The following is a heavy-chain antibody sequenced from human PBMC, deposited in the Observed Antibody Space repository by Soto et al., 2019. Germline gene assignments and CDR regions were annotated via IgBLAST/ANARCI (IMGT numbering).Heavy chain of an antibody. CDR3: ARGFPSMTYYGEYYFDY. Sequence: GGSLRLSCEAFGFTVSTNYMSWVRQTPGKGLEWVSVFYSGGSTFYADSVKGRFTTSRDNSRNTLYLQMRSLRAEDTAVYYCARGFPSMTYYGEYYFDYWGQGTLVTVSS. V-gene: IGHV3-53*01. D-gene: IGHD3-10*01. CDR2: FYSGGST. J-gene: IGHJ4*02. CDR1: GFTVSTNY.